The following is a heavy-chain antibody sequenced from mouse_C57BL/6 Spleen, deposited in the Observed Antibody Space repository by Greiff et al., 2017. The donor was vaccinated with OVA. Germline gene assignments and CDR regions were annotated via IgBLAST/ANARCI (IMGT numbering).Heavy chain of an antibody. V-gene: IGHV5-17*01. CDR2: ISSGSSTI. Sequence: EVQLVESGGGLVKPGGSLKLSCAASGFTFSDYGMHWVRQAPEKGLEWVAYISSGSSTIYYADTVKGRFTISRDNAKNTLFLQMTSLRSEDTAMYYCAPITTVVDAMDYWGQGTSVTVSS. J-gene: IGHJ4*01. D-gene: IGHD1-1*01. CDR1: GFTFSDYG. CDR3: APITTVVDAMDY.